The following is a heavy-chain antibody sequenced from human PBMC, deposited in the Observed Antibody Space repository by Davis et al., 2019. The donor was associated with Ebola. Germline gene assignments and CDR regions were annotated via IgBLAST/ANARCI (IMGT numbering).Heavy chain of an antibody. D-gene: IGHD6-13*01. Sequence: SETLSLTCTVSGGSISSSSYYWGWIRQPPGKGLEWIGSIYYSGSTYYNPSLKSRVTISVDTSKNQFSLKLSSVTAADTAVYYCTSNFRQQLDPRGTTDYWGQGTLVTVSS. J-gene: IGHJ4*02. V-gene: IGHV4-39*01. CDR2: IYYSGST. CDR1: GGSISSSSYY. CDR3: TSNFRQQLDPRGTTDY.